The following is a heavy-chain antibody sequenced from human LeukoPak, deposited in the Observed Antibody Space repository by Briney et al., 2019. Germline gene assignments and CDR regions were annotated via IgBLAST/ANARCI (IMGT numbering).Heavy chain of an antibody. CDR3: ARLAHHPLYYYYYGMDV. CDR1: GYTFTSYD. V-gene: IGHV1-8*01. CDR2: MNPNSDNT. Sequence: GASVKVSCKASGYTFTSYDINWVRQATGQGLEWMGWMNPNSDNTGYAQKFQGRVTMTRNTSISTAYMELSSLRSEDTAVYYCARLAHHPLYYYYYGMDVWGQGTTVTVSS. D-gene: IGHD1-14*01. J-gene: IGHJ6*02.